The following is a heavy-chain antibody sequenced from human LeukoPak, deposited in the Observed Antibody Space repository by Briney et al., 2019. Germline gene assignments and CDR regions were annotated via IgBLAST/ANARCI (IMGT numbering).Heavy chain of an antibody. Sequence: SETLSLTCTVSGGSISSYYWSWIRQPPGKGLEWIGYNSYSGSTNYNPSLKSRVTISVDTSKNQFSLKLSSVTAADTAVYYCATNTAAGGTASCFDYWGQGTLVTVSS. CDR2: NSYSGST. D-gene: IGHD6-13*01. V-gene: IGHV4-59*01. J-gene: IGHJ4*02. CDR3: ATNTAAGGTASCFDY. CDR1: GGSISSYY.